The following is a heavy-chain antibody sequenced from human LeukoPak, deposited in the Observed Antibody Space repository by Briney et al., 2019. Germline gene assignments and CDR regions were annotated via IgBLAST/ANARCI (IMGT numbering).Heavy chain of an antibody. CDR2: ITCSGCTT. CDR3: EKDRSGFRIGHFLK. CDR1: GFTFSSYG. Sequence: PGGSLRLSCAASGFTFSSYGMSWVRQAPGKGLEWVSAITCSGCTTDYADSVKGRFTISRDNFKNTLYLQMHSLRAEDTAVYYCEKDRSGFRIGHFLKWGQGTLVTVS. D-gene: IGHD2-15*01. V-gene: IGHV3-23*01. J-gene: IGHJ4*02.